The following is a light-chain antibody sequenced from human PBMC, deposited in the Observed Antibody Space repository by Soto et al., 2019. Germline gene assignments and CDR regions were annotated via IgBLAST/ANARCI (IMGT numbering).Light chain of an antibody. CDR2: AAS. Sequence: EIVMTQSPVALSVSPGERATLSCRANQSVTNNLAWYQQRPGQPPRLLIYAASTRATGVPARFSGSGSGTEFTLTISSLQSEDFAVYYCLQYHNWPSRTFGHGTNLEIK. J-gene: IGKJ2*01. V-gene: IGKV3-15*01. CDR1: QSVTNN. CDR3: LQYHNWPSRT.